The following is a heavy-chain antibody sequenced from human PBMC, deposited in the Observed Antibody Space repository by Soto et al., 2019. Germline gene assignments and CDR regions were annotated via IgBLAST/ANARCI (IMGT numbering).Heavy chain of an antibody. J-gene: IGHJ6*02. CDR3: ARQIVVVPAAMDYYGMDV. Sequence: QVQLVQSGAEVKKPGSSVKVSCKASGGTFSSYAISWVRQAPGQGLEWMGGLIPIFGTANYAQKFQGRVTITADESTSTAYMELSSLRSEDTAVYYCARQIVVVPAAMDYYGMDVWGQGTTVTVSS. V-gene: IGHV1-69*01. CDR2: LIPIFGTA. CDR1: GGTFSSYA. D-gene: IGHD2-2*01.